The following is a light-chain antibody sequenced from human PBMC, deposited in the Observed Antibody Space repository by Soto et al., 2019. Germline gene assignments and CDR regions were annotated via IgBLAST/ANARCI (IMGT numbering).Light chain of an antibody. V-gene: IGKV3-15*01. CDR2: GTS. Sequence: EILMTQSPATLSVSPGERATLSCGASQSISTHLDWYQKKPGKTPRLLIYGTSTRASDIPARISGSGYGTDLTITISSLKYEDFEVYYCQQYNNWPITFGHGTRLEIK. J-gene: IGKJ5*01. CDR3: QQYNNWPIT. CDR1: QSISTH.